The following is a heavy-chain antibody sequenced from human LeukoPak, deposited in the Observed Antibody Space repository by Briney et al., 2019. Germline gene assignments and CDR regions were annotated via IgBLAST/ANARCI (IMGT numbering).Heavy chain of an antibody. CDR3: ARGVATNRYYFDY. D-gene: IGHD5-12*01. J-gene: IGHJ4*02. CDR1: GYTFTGYG. CDR2: IDPNSGGT. Sequence: ASVKVSCKASGYTFTGYGMHWVRQAPGQGLEWMGRIDPNSGGTNFAQKFQGRVTITRDTSASTAYMELSSLRSEDTAVYSCARGVATNRYYFDYWGQGTLVTVSS. V-gene: IGHV1-2*06.